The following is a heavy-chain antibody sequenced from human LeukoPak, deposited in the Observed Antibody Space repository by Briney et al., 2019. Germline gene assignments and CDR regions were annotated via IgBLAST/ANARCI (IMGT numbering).Heavy chain of an antibody. CDR3: AKLDIVAVAGTSPSDY. CDR1: GFTFSSYA. V-gene: IGHV3-23*01. J-gene: IGHJ4*02. CDR2: IDGSGDTT. D-gene: IGHD6-19*01. Sequence: SGGSLRLSCAASGFTFSSYAMNWVRQAPGKGLEWVARIDGSGDTTDYADSVRGRFTISRDRSKNTLYVQMNSLRAEDTAVYYCAKLDIVAVAGTSPSDYWGQGTLVTVSS.